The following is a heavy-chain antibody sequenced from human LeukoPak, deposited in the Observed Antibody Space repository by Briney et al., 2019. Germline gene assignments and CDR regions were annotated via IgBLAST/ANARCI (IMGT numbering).Heavy chain of an antibody. CDR1: GFTFSPYS. J-gene: IGHJ5*02. CDR2: ISGRTSTI. D-gene: IGHD3-10*01. V-gene: IGHV3-48*01. Sequence: GGSLRLSCVVSGFTFSPYSMNWVRQAPGKGLEWVAYISGRTSTIYYADSVKGRFTISRDNSKNTLYLQMNSLRAEDTAVYYCAPTLFGDNWFDPWGQGTLVTVSS. CDR3: APTLFGDNWFDP.